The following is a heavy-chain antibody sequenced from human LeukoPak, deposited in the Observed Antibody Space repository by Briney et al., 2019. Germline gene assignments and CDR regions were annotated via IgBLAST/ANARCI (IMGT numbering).Heavy chain of an antibody. D-gene: IGHD3-3*01. V-gene: IGHV1-2*02. CDR3: ARGGTYYDFWRTNWFDP. Sequence: ASVKVSCKASGYTFTGYYMHWVRQAPGQGLEWMGWINPNSGGTNYAQKFQGRVTMTRDTSISTAYMELSRLRSDDTAVYYCARGGTYYDFWRTNWFDPWGQGTLATVSS. J-gene: IGHJ5*02. CDR1: GYTFTGYY. CDR2: INPNSGGT.